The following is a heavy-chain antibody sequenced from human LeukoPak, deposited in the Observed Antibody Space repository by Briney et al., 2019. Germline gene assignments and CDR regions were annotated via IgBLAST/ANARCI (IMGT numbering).Heavy chain of an antibody. V-gene: IGHV4-59*01. J-gene: IGHJ5*02. Sequence: SETPSLTCTVSGGSISSYYWSWVRQPPGKGLEWIGYIYYSGSTNYNPSLKSRVTISVDTSKNQFSLKLSSVTAADTAVYYCARGGSGSYLTWFDPWGQGTLVTVSS. D-gene: IGHD1-26*01. CDR3: ARGGSGSYLTWFDP. CDR1: GGSISSYY. CDR2: IYYSGST.